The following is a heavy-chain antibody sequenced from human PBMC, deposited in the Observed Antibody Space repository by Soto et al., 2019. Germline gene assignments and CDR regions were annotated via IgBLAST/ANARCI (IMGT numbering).Heavy chain of an antibody. J-gene: IGHJ4*02. V-gene: IGHV3-49*03. CDR2: IRSKAYGGTT. CDR1: GFTFGDYA. CDR3: TRTEMGVWQIKYYFDY. D-gene: IGHD6-13*01. Sequence: PGGSLRLSCTASGFTFGDYAMSWFRQAPGKGLEWVGFIRSKAYGGTTEYAASVKGRFTISRDDSKSIAYLQMNSLKTEDTAVYYCTRTEMGVWQIKYYFDYWGQGTLVTVSS.